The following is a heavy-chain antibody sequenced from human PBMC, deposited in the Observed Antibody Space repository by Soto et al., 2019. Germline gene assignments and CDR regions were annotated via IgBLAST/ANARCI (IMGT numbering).Heavy chain of an antibody. CDR2: ISNSGRIT. CDR3: ARDHGGGGLTLEY. V-gene: IGHV3-11*01. J-gene: IGHJ4*02. Sequence: DLEESGGGLVKPGGSLRLSCTASGFIFSDYYMSWIRQAPAKGLEWVSDISNSGRITHHADSVEGRFTISRDNAKDSLYLQMNSLRPEDSAIYYCARDHGGGGLTLEYWGQGTLVTVSS. CDR1: GFIFSDYY. D-gene: IGHD3-16*01.